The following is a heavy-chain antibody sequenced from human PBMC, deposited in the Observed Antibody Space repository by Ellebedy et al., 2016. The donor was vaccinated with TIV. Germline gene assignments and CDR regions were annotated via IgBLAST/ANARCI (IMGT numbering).Heavy chain of an antibody. CDR2: IRNSGSS. CDR1: GGSISSGGYY. V-gene: IGHV4-31*03. J-gene: IGHJ4*02. CDR3: ARDLDD. D-gene: IGHD3-10*01. Sequence: MPSETLSLTCTVSGGSISSGGYYWSWIRQVPGKGLEWIGYIRNSGSSYYNPSLKSRVTISVDTSNNQFSLKLNSVTAADTAVYYCARDLDDWGQGTLVTVSS.